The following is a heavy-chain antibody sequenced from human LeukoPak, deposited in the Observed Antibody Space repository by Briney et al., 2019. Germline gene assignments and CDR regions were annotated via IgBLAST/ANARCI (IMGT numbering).Heavy chain of an antibody. D-gene: IGHD3-22*01. CDR2: IYTSGST. V-gene: IGHV4-4*07. CDR3: ARDTPNYYDSSGHYSPDFDY. J-gene: IGHJ4*02. Sequence: SETLSLTCTVSGGSISSYYWSWIRQPAGKGLEWIGRIYTSGSTNYNPSLKSRVTMSVDTSKNQFSLKLSSVTAADTAVYYCARDTPNYYDSSGHYSPDFDYWGQGTLVTVSS. CDR1: GGSISSYY.